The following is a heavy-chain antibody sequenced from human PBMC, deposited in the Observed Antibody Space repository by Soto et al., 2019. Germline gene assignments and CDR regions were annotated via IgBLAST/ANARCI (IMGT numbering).Heavy chain of an antibody. J-gene: IGHJ4*02. Sequence: ASVKVSCKASGYSFTSDYMHWVRQAPGQGLEWMGKINPSSGTTRYAQRFQGRVTMTRDTSTSTVYMELSTLTSEDTGVYYCARERPRRYFDYWGQGTLVTAPQ. CDR2: INPSSGTT. CDR3: ARERPRRYFDY. V-gene: IGHV1-46*01. CDR1: GYSFTSDY.